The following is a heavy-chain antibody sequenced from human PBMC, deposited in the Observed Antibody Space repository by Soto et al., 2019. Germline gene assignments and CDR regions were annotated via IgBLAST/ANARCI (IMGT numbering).Heavy chain of an antibody. Sequence: GGSLRLSCTASEFSLSTYSMNWVRQAPGKGLEWVSSISTRSDVYYADSVKGRFTIARGNAKNSLSLQMNSLSAEDTGVYYCAREKTAWPLAYGLEVWGQGTTVTVSS. CDR2: ISTRSDV. J-gene: IGHJ6*02. V-gene: IGHV3-21*03. D-gene: IGHD2-21*02. CDR1: EFSLSTYS. CDR3: AREKTAWPLAYGLEV.